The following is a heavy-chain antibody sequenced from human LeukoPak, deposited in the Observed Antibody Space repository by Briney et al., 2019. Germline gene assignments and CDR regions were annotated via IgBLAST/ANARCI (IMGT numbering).Heavy chain of an antibody. CDR3: AKDHWELYYYYYMGV. CDR1: GFTFSSYG. J-gene: IGHJ6*03. D-gene: IGHD1-26*01. V-gene: IGHV3-30*02. CDR2: IRYDGSNK. Sequence: PGGSLRLSCAASGFTFSSYGMHWVRQAPGKGLEWVAFIRYDGSNKYYADSVKGRFTISRDNSKNTLYLQMNSLRAEDTAVYYCAKDHWELYYYYYMGVWGKGTTVTVSS.